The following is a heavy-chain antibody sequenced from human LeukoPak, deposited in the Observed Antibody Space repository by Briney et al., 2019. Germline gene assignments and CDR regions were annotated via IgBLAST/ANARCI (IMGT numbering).Heavy chain of an antibody. V-gene: IGHV1-24*01. Sequence: ASVKVSCTVSGYTLTELSMHWVRQAPGKGLEWMGGFDPEDGETIYAQKFQGRVTITADKSTSTAYMELSSLRSEDTAVYYCARGGELDGYYFDYWGQGTLVTVSS. CDR1: GYTLTELS. D-gene: IGHD1-26*01. CDR3: ARGGELDGYYFDY. J-gene: IGHJ4*02. CDR2: FDPEDGET.